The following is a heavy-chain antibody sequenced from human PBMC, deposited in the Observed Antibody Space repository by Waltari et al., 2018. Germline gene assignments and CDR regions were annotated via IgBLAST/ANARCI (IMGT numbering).Heavy chain of an antibody. CDR1: GFFFGSYS. D-gene: IGHD3-10*01. V-gene: IGHV3-21*01. CDR2: ISSSGTVI. CDR3: ATFWESSSASYDFGY. J-gene: IGHJ4*02. Sequence: EVHLVESGGGLVKPGGSLRLSCAASGFFFGSYSMNGVRQAPGKGREWVVSISSSGTVIYYADSVKGRLTISRDNAKDALYLQMDSLRAEDTAVYYCATFWESSSASYDFGYWGQGSLVTVSS.